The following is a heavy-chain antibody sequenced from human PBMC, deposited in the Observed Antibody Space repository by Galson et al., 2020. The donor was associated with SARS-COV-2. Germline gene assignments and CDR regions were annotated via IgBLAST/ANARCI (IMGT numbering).Heavy chain of an antibody. J-gene: IGHJ4*02. CDR2: ISGSGGST. CDR1: GFTFSSYA. CDR3: AKVRENGEIDY. V-gene: IGHV3-23*01. D-gene: IGHD7-27*01. Sequence: GGSLRLSCAASGFTFSSYAMSWVRQAPGPGLERVSAISGSGGSTYYDDPAQGRFTISRDKSKNTLYLQMNSLRAEETAVYYCAKVRENGEIDYWGQGTLVTVSS.